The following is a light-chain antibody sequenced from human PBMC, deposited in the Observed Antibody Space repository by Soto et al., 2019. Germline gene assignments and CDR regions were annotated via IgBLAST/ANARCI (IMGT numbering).Light chain of an antibody. CDR2: GAS. V-gene: IGKV3-20*01. CDR1: QSVSSSD. J-gene: IGKJ1*01. CDR3: QQYGSSPQT. Sequence: IVLTQSPGTLSLSPGERATLSCGASQSVSSSDLAWYQQRPGQAPRLLIYGASSRATGIPDRFSGSGSGTDFTLTISRLEPEDFAVYLCQQYGSSPQTFGQGTKV.